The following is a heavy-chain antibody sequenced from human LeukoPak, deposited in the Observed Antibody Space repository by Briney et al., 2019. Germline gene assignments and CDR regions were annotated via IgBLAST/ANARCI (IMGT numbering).Heavy chain of an antibody. D-gene: IGHD5-12*01. CDR1: GYTFTSYG. CDR2: ISAYNGNT. CDR3: ARKVSRGYSGYDFRGYYYYYYMDV. Sequence: ASVKVSCKASGYTFTSYGISWVRQAPGQGLEWMGWISAYNGNTNYAQKLQGRVTMTTDTSTSTAYMELRSLRSDDTAVYYCARKVSRGYSGYDFRGYYYYYYMDVWGKGTTVTVSS. V-gene: IGHV1-18*01. J-gene: IGHJ6*03.